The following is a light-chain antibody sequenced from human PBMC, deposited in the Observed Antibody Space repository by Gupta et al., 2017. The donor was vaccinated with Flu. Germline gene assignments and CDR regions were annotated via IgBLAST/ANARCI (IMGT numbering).Light chain of an antibody. CDR3: EAWEDRRNGIVV. J-gene: IGLJ2*01. V-gene: IGLV1-44*01. CDR1: STNIVSNT. CDR2: YTD. Sequence: IYWSGVSTNIVSNTVKLYHLRTATAPNLLIFYTDNRLYGVPSRGSGSKSGASATLAISSLQTDEEADDYCEAWEDRRNGIVVFGGGTKLTVL.